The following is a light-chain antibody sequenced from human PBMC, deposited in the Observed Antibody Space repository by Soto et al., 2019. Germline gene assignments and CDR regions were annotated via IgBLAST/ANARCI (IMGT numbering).Light chain of an antibody. CDR1: SSDVGGYNY. V-gene: IGLV2-8*01. Sequence: QSVLTQPPSASASPQQPVTISCPGNSSDVGGYNYVSWYQQHPGKAPKIMIYEVSKRPSGVPDRFSGSKSGNTASLTVSGLQAEDEADYYCSSYAGSPYVFGSGTKVTVL. CDR2: EVS. CDR3: SSYAGSPYV. J-gene: IGLJ1*01.